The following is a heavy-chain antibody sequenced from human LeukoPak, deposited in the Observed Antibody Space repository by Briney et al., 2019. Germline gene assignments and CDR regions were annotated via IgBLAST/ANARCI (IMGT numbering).Heavy chain of an antibody. Sequence: ASVKVSCKASGYSFTIYYLHWLRQAPGQGLEWMGWINPNSGGTNYAQKFQGRVTMTRDTSISTAYMELSRLRSDDTAVYYCARASYYYDSSGYPGYYFDYWGQGTLVTVSS. CDR1: GYSFTIYY. CDR3: ARASYYYDSSGYPGYYFDY. D-gene: IGHD3-22*01. J-gene: IGHJ4*02. CDR2: INPNSGGT. V-gene: IGHV1-2*02.